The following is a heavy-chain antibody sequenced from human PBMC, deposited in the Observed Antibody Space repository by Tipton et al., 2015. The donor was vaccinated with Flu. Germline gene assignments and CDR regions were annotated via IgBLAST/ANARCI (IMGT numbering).Heavy chain of an antibody. CDR1: GFTFSTYG. V-gene: IGHV3-30*03. D-gene: IGHD4-17*01. Sequence: SLRLSCAASGFTFSTYGIHWVRQAPGKGLEWVAVISYDGSIKYYADSVKGRFIISRDNSKNTLYLQMNSLGAEDTAMYYCARHVTNGDYANEFDPWGQGTLVTVSS. J-gene: IGHJ5*02. CDR3: ARHVTNGDYANEFDP. CDR2: ISYDGSIK.